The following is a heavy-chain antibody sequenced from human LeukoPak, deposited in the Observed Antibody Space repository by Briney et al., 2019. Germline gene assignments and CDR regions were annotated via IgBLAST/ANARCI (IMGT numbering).Heavy chain of an antibody. J-gene: IGHJ3*01. V-gene: IGHV3-23*01. CDR3: AKDRVGAIPNDAFDV. Sequence: GGSLRLSCAASGFTFSSYAMSWVRQAPGKGLEWVSAISGSGGSTYYADSVKGRFTISRDNSKNTLYLQMNTLRAEDTAVYYCAKDRVGAIPNDAFDVWGQGTMVAVSS. CDR2: ISGSGGST. D-gene: IGHD1-26*01. CDR1: GFTFSSYA.